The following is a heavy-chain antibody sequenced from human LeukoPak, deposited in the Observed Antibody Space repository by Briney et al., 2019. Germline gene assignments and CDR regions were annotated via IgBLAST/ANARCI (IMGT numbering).Heavy chain of an antibody. J-gene: IGHJ1*01. CDR3: ARHSSWDSSEYFQH. CDR2: IYPGDSNT. CDR1: GYSFINYW. Sequence: GESLKISCKGSGYSFINYWIGWVRQMPGKGLEWMGIIYPGDSNTRYSPSFQGQVTISADKSISTAYLQWSSLKASDTAMYYCARHSSWDSSEYFQHWGQGTLVTVSS. V-gene: IGHV5-51*01. D-gene: IGHD6-13*01.